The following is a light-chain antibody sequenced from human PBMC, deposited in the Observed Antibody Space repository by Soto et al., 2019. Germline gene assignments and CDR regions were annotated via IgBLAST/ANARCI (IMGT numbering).Light chain of an antibody. CDR1: SSDVGGYNY. Sequence: QSVLTQPASVSGSPGQSITISCTGTSSDVGGYNYVSWYQQHPGKAPKLMIYDVSNRPSGVSNRFSGSKSGNTASLTISGLQAEDEADYYCSSYTSSSTLLVSGGGTQLTVL. CDR3: SSYTSSSTLLV. V-gene: IGLV2-14*01. J-gene: IGLJ2*01. CDR2: DVS.